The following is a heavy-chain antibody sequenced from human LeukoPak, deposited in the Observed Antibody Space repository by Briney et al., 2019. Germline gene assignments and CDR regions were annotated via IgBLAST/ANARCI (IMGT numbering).Heavy chain of an antibody. V-gene: IGHV3-30*18. CDR1: GFTFSSYG. CDR2: ISYDGSNK. Sequence: GGSLRLSCAASGFTFSSYGMHWVRQAPGKGLEWVAVISYDGSNKYYADSVKGRFTISRDNSKNTLYLQMNSLRAEDTAVYYCAKDREVRGVIINWGQGTLVTVSS. J-gene: IGHJ4*02. CDR3: AKDREVRGVIIN. D-gene: IGHD3-10*01.